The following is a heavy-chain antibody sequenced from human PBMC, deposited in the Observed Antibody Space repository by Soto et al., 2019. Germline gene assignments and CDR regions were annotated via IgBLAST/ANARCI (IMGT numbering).Heavy chain of an antibody. D-gene: IGHD1-7*01. J-gene: IGHJ5*02. CDR2: IYYSGST. V-gene: IGHV4-31*03. Sequence: PSETLSLTCTVSGGSISSGGYYWNWIRQHPGKGLEWIGYIYYSGSTYYNPSLKSRVTISIDTSKNQFSLKLSSVTAADTAVYYCARVRFITGTTFRFDPWGQGTLVTVSS. CDR1: GGSISSGGYY. CDR3: ARVRFITGTTFRFDP.